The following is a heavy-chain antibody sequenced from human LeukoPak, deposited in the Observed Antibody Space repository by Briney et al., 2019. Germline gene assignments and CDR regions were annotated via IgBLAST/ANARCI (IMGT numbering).Heavy chain of an antibody. D-gene: IGHD5/OR15-5a*01. Sequence: GASVKVSCKVSGYTLTELSIHWVRQPPGKGLEWMGGFDSEGGETIHAQKFQGRVTMTADTSTDTAYMELSSLTSDDTAVYYCMSAFYMDVWGEGTTVTVSS. J-gene: IGHJ6*03. V-gene: IGHV1-24*01. CDR1: GYTLTELS. CDR2: FDSEGGET. CDR3: MSAFYMDV.